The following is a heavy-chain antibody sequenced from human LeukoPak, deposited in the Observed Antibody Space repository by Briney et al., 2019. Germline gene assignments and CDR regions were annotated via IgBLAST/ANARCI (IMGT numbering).Heavy chain of an antibody. Sequence: PSETLSLTCTASGGSISSYYWSWIRQPAGKGLEWIGRIYTSGSTNYNPSLKSRVTMSVDTSKNQFSLKLSSVTAADTAVYYCAAYDSWTQYDYWGQGTLVTVSS. J-gene: IGHJ4*02. V-gene: IGHV4-4*07. CDR1: GGSISSYY. CDR3: AAYDSWTQYDY. CDR2: IYTSGST. D-gene: IGHD5-18*01.